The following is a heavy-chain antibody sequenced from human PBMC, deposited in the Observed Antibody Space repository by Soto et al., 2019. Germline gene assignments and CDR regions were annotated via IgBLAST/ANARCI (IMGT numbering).Heavy chain of an antibody. J-gene: IGHJ4*02. CDR2: IYYSGST. Sequence: SLTCTVSGGSISSYYWSWIRQPPGKGLEWIGYIYYSGSTNYNPSLKSRVTISVDTSKNQFSLKLSSVTAADTAVYYCARAALYYDFWSGYSHTGYYFDYWGQGTLVTVSS. CDR1: GGSISSYY. D-gene: IGHD3-3*01. V-gene: IGHV4-59*01. CDR3: ARAALYYDFWSGYSHTGYYFDY.